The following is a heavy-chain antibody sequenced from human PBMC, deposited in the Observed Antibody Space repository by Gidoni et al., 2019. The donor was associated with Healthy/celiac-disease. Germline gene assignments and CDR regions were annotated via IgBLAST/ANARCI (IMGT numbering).Heavy chain of an antibody. CDR3: AKDHYYDSSGYYGNFDY. D-gene: IGHD3-22*01. CDR1: GFTFEDYA. Sequence: EVQLVESGGGLVQPGRSLRLSCAASGFTFEDYAMHWVRQAPGKGLEWVSGISWNSGSIGYADSVKGRFTISRDNAKNSLYLQMNSLRAEDTALYYCAKDHYYDSSGYYGNFDYWGQGTLVTVSS. CDR2: ISWNSGSI. V-gene: IGHV3-9*01. J-gene: IGHJ4*02.